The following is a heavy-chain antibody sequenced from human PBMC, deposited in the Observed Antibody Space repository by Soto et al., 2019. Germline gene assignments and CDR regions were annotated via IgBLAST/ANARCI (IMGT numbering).Heavy chain of an antibody. CDR1: RFTFSNYA. CDR3: AKERLGYFDY. V-gene: IGHV3-23*01. D-gene: IGHD1-26*01. CDR2: ISGSGGNT. Sequence: GGSLRLSCAASRFTFSNYALTWVRQAPGKGLEWVSTISGSGGNTYYADSVRGRFIISRDNPKNTLFLQMNSLRADDTAVYYCAKERLGYFDYWGQGTLVTVSS. J-gene: IGHJ4*02.